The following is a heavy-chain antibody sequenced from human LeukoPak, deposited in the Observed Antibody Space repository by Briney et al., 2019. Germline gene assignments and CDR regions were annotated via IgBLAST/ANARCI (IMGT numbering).Heavy chain of an antibody. CDR3: ARATLYSSRYYFDY. CDR1: GGSFSGYY. J-gene: IGHJ4*02. D-gene: IGHD6-13*01. CDR2: INHSGST. Sequence: PSETLSLTCAVYGGSFSGYYWSWIRQPPGKGLEWIGEINHSGSTNYNPSLKSRVTISVDTSKNQFSLKLSSVTAADTAVYYCARATLYSSRYYFDYWGQGTLVTVSS. V-gene: IGHV4-34*01.